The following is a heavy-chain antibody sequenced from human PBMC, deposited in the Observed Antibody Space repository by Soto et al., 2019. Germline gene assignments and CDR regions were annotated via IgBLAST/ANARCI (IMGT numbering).Heavy chain of an antibody. CDR1: GGSISSYY. Sequence: SETLSLTCTVSGGSISSYYWSWIRQPPGKGLEWIGFISYIGGTDYNPSLKSRVTISVDTSKSQFSLKLSSVTAADTAVYYCARHYSAYDYVDYWGQGTLVTVSS. D-gene: IGHD5-12*01. CDR2: ISYIGGT. J-gene: IGHJ4*02. V-gene: IGHV4-59*08. CDR3: ARHYSAYDYVDY.